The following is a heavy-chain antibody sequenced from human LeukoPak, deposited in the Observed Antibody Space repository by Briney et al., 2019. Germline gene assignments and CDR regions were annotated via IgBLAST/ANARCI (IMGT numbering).Heavy chain of an antibody. D-gene: IGHD3-3*01. V-gene: IGHV1-69*06. CDR3: ARAGNVLRFLEWLARSSSYYYYYMDV. CDR1: GGTFSSYA. Sequence: ASVKVSCKASGGTFSSYAISWVRQAPGQGLEWMGGIIPIFGTANYAQKFQGRVTITADKSTSTAYMELSSLRSEDTAVYYCARAGNVLRFLEWLARSSSYYYYYMDVWGKGTTVTVSS. CDR2: IIPIFGTA. J-gene: IGHJ6*03.